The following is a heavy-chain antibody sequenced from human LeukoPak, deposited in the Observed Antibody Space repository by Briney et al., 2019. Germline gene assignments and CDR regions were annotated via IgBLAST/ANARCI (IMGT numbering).Heavy chain of an antibody. D-gene: IGHD6-13*01. CDR1: GFTFSRHW. V-gene: IGHV3-7*01. J-gene: IGHJ4*02. Sequence: GGSLRLSCAASGFTFSRHWMSWVRQAPGKGLEWVANIKQDGSEKFYVDSVKGRFTISRDNAKNSLYLQMNSLRAEDTAVYYCARVSSSSWWALDYWGQGTLDTVSS. CDR2: IKQDGSEK. CDR3: ARVSSSSWWALDY.